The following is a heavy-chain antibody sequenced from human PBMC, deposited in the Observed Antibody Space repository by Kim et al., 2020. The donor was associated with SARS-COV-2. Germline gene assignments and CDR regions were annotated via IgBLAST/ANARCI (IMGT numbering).Heavy chain of an antibody. CDR2: ISGGHTNT. D-gene: IGHD5-12*01. J-gene: IGHJ4*02. Sequence: GGSLRLSCAASGFTFSSSAMGWVRQAPGKGLEWVSSISGGHTNTEDADSVRGRFTISRDNSNNTLYLQMNSLRAEDTAVYYCAKMRKWLQPIFDYWGQGILVTVSS. CDR1: GFTFSSSA. CDR3: AKMRKWLQPIFDY. V-gene: IGHV3-23*01.